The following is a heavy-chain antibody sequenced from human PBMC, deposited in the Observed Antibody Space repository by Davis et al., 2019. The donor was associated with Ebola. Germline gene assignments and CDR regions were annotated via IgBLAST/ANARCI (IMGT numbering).Heavy chain of an antibody. CDR3: ARDTFGAVAGIFDY. CDR1: GFTFSSYA. CDR2: ISYDGSNK. V-gene: IGHV3-30-3*01. J-gene: IGHJ4*02. D-gene: IGHD6-19*01. Sequence: PGGSLRLSCAASGFTFSSYATHWVRQAPGKGLEWVAVISYDGSNKYYADSVKGRFTISRDNSKNTLYLQMNSLRAEDTAVYYCARDTFGAVAGIFDYWGQGTLVTVSS.